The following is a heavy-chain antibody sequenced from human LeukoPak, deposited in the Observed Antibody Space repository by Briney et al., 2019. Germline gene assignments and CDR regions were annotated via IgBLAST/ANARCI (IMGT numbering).Heavy chain of an antibody. CDR3: ARGRKHDY. CDR2: INHSGST. Sequence: ETLSLTCAVYGGSFSGYYWSWIRQPPGKGLEWIGEINHSGSTNYNPSLKSRVTISVDTSKNQFSLKLSSVTAADTAVYYCARGRKHDYCGQGTLVTVSS. V-gene: IGHV4-34*01. J-gene: IGHJ4*02. CDR1: GGSFSGYY.